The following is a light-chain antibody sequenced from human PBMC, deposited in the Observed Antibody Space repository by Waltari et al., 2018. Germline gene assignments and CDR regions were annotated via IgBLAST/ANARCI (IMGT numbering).Light chain of an antibody. CDR1: TSNIGSNT. Sequence: QSVLTQPPSASGTPGQRVTISCSGSTSNIGSNTVNWYRQLPGTAPKLLIYTNNQRPSGFPDRFSGSKSGTSASLAISGRQSEDEADYYCAAWDDSLIWVFGGGTKLTVL. V-gene: IGLV1-44*01. CDR3: AAWDDSLIWV. CDR2: TNN. J-gene: IGLJ3*02.